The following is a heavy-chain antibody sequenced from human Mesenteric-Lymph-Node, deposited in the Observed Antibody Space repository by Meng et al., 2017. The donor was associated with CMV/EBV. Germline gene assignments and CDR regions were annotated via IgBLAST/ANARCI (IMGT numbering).Heavy chain of an antibody. CDR3: ARGYCSSTSCYHFDY. J-gene: IGHJ4*02. CDR1: GGSVSSGSYY. Sequence: SETLSLTCTVSGGSVSSGSYYWSWIRQPPGKGLEWIGYIHYSGSTNHNPSLKSRVTISVDTSKNQFSLKLSSVTAADTAVYYCARGYCSSTSCYHFDYWGQGTLVTVSS. V-gene: IGHV4-61*01. CDR2: IHYSGST. D-gene: IGHD2-2*01.